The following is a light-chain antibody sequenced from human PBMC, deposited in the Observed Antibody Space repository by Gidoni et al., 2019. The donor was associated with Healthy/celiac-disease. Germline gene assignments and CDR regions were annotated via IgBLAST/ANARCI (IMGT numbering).Light chain of an antibody. V-gene: IGLV2-23*01. CDR3: CSYAGRNIWV. J-gene: IGLJ3*02. CDR1: SSDVGSYNL. Sequence: QSALTQPASVSGSPGQSITISCTGTSSDVGSYNLVSWYQQHPGKAPKLMIYEGIKRPSGVSNRFSGSKSGNTASLTISGLQAEDEADYYCCSYAGRNIWVFGGGTKLTVL. CDR2: EGI.